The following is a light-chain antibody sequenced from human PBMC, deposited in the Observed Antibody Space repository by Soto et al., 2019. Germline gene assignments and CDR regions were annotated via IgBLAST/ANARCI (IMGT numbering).Light chain of an antibody. V-gene: IGKV3-11*01. CDR3: QQRSNWLWT. Sequence: EIVLTQSPATLSLSPGERATLSCRACQSVSSYLAWYQQKPGQAPRLLIYDASNRATGIPARFSGSGSGTDFTLTISSLEPEDFAVYYCQQRSNWLWTFGQGTKVDIK. CDR1: QSVSSY. J-gene: IGKJ1*01. CDR2: DAS.